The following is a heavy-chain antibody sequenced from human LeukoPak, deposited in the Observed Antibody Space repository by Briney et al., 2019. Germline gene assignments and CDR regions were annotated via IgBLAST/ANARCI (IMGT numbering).Heavy chain of an antibody. V-gene: IGHV3-30-3*01. J-gene: IGHJ5*02. Sequence: PGGSLRLSCAASGFTFSSYAMHWVRQAPGKGLEWVAVISYDGSNKYYADSVKGRFTISRDNSKSTLYLQMNSLRAEDTAVYYCARDWGSDHWGQGTLVTVSS. CDR1: GFTFSSYA. CDR3: ARDWGSDH. D-gene: IGHD3-16*01. CDR2: ISYDGSNK.